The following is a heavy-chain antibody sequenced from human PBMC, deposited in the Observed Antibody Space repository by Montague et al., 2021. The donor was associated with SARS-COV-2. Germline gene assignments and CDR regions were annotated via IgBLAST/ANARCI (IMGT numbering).Heavy chain of an antibody. D-gene: IGHD3-10*01. J-gene: IGHJ6*02. Sequence: SETLSLTCTVSGGSISSSSYYWGWIRQPPGKGLEWIGSIYYTGSTYYNPSPKSRVTISVDTSKNQFSLKMTSVTAADTATYYCASGIYPSGSYYNRYYYGLNIWGPGTTVIVSS. V-gene: IGHV4-39*01. CDR3: ASGIYPSGSYYNRYYYGLNI. CDR1: GGSISSSSYY. CDR2: IYYTGST.